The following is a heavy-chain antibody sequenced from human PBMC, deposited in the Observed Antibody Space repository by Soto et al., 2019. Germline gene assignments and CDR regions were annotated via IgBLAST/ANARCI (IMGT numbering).Heavy chain of an antibody. V-gene: IGHV4-59*01. Sequence: ETLSLTCTVSGGSISSYYWSWIRQPPGKGLEWIGYIYYSGSTNYNPSLKSRVTISVDTSKNQFSLKLSSVTAADTAVYYCATRGAVAGIEFDYWGQGTLVTVSS. D-gene: IGHD6-19*01. J-gene: IGHJ4*02. CDR2: IYYSGST. CDR3: ATRGAVAGIEFDY. CDR1: GGSISSYY.